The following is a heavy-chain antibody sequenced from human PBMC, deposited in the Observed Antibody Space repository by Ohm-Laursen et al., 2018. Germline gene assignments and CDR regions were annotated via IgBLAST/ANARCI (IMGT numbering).Heavy chain of an antibody. Sequence: GTLSLTCAVSGGSISSYYCNWIRQPAGKGLEWIGRIYSSGNTNYNPSLKSRVTMSVDTSKNQFSLKLSSVTAADTAVYYCARDLTGALIWGQGTMVTVSS. CDR2: IYSSGNT. CDR1: GGSISSYY. CDR3: ARDLTGALI. J-gene: IGHJ3*01. D-gene: IGHD1-26*01. V-gene: IGHV4-4*07.